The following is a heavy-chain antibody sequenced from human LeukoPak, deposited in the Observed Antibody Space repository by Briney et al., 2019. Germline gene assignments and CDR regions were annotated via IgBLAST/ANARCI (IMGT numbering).Heavy chain of an antibody. CDR1: GGSISSYY. J-gene: IGHJ6*03. CDR2: IYYSGST. V-gene: IGHV4-59*01. D-gene: IGHD1-1*01. Sequence: SETLSLTCTVSGGSISSYYWSWIRQPPGKGLEWIGYIYYSGSTNYNPSLKSRVTISVDTSKNQFSLKLSSVTAADTAVYYRARVKPGTRADYYYYYMDVWGKGTTVTVSS. CDR3: ARVKPGTRADYYYYYMDV.